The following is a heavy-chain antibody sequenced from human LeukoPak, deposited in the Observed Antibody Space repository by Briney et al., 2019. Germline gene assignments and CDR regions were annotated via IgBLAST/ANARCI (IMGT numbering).Heavy chain of an antibody. J-gene: IGHJ5*02. CDR1: GDSISSYY. V-gene: IGHV4-59*01. CDR2: IYYSGST. CDR3: ARGSYDSSGYYFEFDP. Sequence: SETLSLTCTVSGDSISSYYWSWIRQPPGKGLEWIGYIYYSGSTNYNPSVKSRVTMSVDTSKNQFSLNLSSVTAADTAVYHCARGSYDSSGYYFEFDPWGQGTLVTVSS. D-gene: IGHD3-22*01.